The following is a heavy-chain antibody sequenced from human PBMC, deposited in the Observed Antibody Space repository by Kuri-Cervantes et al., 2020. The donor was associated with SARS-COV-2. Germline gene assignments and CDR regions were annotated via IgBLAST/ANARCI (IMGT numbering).Heavy chain of an antibody. J-gene: IGHJ4*02. Sequence: GGSLRLSCAVSGFTFSSYSMNWVRQAPGKGLEWVSSISSSSSYIYYADSVKGRFTISRDNAKNSLYLQMNSLRAEDTAVYYCARDPLTHFDHWGQGTLVTVSS. D-gene: IGHD1-14*01. CDR2: ISSSSSYI. CDR1: GFTFSSYS. V-gene: IGHV3-21*01. CDR3: ARDPLTHFDH.